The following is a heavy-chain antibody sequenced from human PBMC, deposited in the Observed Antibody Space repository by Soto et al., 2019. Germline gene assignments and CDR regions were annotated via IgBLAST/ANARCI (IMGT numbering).Heavy chain of an antibody. D-gene: IGHD3-10*01. CDR3: ARDRVLWFGELSSHYYYYGMDV. CDR1: GLTFSDYY. J-gene: IGHJ6*02. V-gene: IGHV3-11*01. Sequence: GGSLRLSCAASGLTFSDYYMSWIRQAPGKGLEWVSYISSSGSTIYYADSVKGRFTISRDNAKNSLYLQMNSLRAEDTAVYYCARDRVLWFGELSSHYYYYGMDVWGQGTTVTVSS. CDR2: ISSSGSTI.